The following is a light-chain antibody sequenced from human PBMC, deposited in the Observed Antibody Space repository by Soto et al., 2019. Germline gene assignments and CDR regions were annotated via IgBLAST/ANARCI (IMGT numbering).Light chain of an antibody. V-gene: IGKV2-28*01. CDR2: LGS. J-gene: IGKJ4*01. Sequence: DVVMTQSPLSLPVTPGEPSSISYRSSRSLLSSNGYNYLNWYLQKPGQSPQLLIYLGSNRASGVPDRFSGSGSGTDFTLKISRVEAEDVGVYYCAQGLQTPLTFGGGTKVDIK. CDR1: RSLLSSNGYNY. CDR3: AQGLQTPLT.